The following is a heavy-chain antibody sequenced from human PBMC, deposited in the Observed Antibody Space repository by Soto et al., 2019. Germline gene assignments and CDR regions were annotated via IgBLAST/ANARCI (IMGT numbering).Heavy chain of an antibody. J-gene: IGHJ5*02. Sequence: SETLSLTCSVSGVSMRNSYWTWIRQSTGKGLEWIGRISTSGNTNYNPSLNSRLTMSVDTSKNQVSLKLTSVTAADTAVYYCARGGGVPALGDPWGQGTLVTVS. CDR3: ARGGGVPALGDP. CDR1: GVSMRNSY. D-gene: IGHD3-16*01. V-gene: IGHV4-4*07. CDR2: ISTSGNT.